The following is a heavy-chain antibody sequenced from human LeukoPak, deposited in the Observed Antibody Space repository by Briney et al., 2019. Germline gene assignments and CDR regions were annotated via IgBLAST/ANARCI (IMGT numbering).Heavy chain of an antibody. V-gene: IGHV3-21*01. J-gene: IGHJ5*02. CDR2: ISTNSRYV. CDR3: ARDRCSGGSCYSRGWFDP. D-gene: IGHD2-15*01. Sequence: GGSLRLSCAASGFSLSSYNMNWVRQAPGKGLEWVSYISTNSRYVYYGDSVQGRFTISRDNAENSLFLQMNSLRAEDTAVYYCARDRCSGGSCYSRGWFDPWGQGTLVTVSS. CDR1: GFSLSSYN.